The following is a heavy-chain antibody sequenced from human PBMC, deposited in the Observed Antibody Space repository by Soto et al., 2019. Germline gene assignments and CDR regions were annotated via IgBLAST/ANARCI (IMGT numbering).Heavy chain of an antibody. D-gene: IGHD3-22*01. CDR1: GFSFSDAW. J-gene: IGHJ4*02. V-gene: IGHV3-15*07. CDR3: AAERAYFHDSFGYVSIDF. CDR2: IKSKADGETA. Sequence: EVQLVESGGGLVKPGGSLRLSCAASGFSFSDAWMNWVRQDPGKGLEWVGRIKSKADGETADYATFVKGRFTISRDDLKNALFLQMNSLKTEDTAVYYSAAERAYFHDSFGYVSIDFWGQGTQVTVSS.